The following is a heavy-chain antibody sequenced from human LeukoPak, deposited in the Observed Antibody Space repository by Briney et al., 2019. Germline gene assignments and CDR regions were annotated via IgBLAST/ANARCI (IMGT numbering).Heavy chain of an antibody. V-gene: IGHV2-5*02. CDR2: IYWDDDR. CDR3: AHRKNYYDSSVFDN. Sequence: SGPTLVNPTQTLTLTCTFSGFSLNTRGVGVGWIRQPPGRALEWLALIYWDDDRRYSPSLKSRLTITKDTSKNQVVLTMTNVDPVDTATYFCAHRKNYYDSSVFDNWGQGTLVTVSS. J-gene: IGHJ4*02. D-gene: IGHD3-22*01. CDR1: GFSLNTRGVG.